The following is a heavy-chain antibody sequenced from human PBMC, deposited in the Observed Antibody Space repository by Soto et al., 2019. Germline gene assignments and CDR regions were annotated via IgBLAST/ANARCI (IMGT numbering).Heavy chain of an antibody. CDR1: GFSLSTSGVG. CDR2: IYWDDDK. V-gene: IGHV2-5*02. CDR3: AHWGLRYFDWPYGMDV. Sequence: QITLKESGPTLVKPTQTLTLTCTFSGFSLSTSGVGVGWIRQPPGKALQWLELIYWDDDKRYSPSLKSRLTLTKDTSKNQVVLTMTNMDPVDTATYYCAHWGLRYFDWPYGMDVWGQGTTVTVSS. J-gene: IGHJ6*02. D-gene: IGHD3-9*01.